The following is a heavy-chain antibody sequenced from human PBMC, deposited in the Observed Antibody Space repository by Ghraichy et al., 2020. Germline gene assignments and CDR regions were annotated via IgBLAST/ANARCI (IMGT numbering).Heavy chain of an antibody. V-gene: IGHV4-34*01. D-gene: IGHD2-15*01. CDR2: INHSGST. CDR3: ARGRRLRYCSGGSCSYYFDY. CDR1: GGSFSGYY. J-gene: IGHJ4*02. Sequence: SETLSLTCAVYGGSFSGYYWSWIRQPPGKGLEWIGEINHSGSTNYNPSLKSRVTISVDTSKNQFSLKLSSVTAADTAVYYCARGRRLRYCSGGSCSYYFDYWGQGTLVTVSS.